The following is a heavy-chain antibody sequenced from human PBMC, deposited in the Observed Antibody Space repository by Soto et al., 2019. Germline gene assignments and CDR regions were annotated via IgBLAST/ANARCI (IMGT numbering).Heavy chain of an antibody. CDR3: ARDGCSSTSCYLTEYYYYYYMDV. CDR1: GFTFSSYS. CDR2: ISSSSSYI. D-gene: IGHD2-2*01. Sequence: PGGSLRLSCAASGFTFSSYSMNWVRQAPGKGLEWVSSISSSSSYIYYADSVKGRFTISRDNAKNSLYLQMNSLRAEDTAVYYCARDGCSSTSCYLTEYYYYYYMDVWGKGTTVTVSS. J-gene: IGHJ6*03. V-gene: IGHV3-21*01.